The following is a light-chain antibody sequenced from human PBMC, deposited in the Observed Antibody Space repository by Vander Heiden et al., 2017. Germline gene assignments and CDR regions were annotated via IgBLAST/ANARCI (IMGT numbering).Light chain of an antibody. CDR1: QDMSNY. CDR3: QQYDNLPLT. J-gene: IGKJ4*01. CDR2: DAS. V-gene: IGKV1-33*01. Sequence: DIQMTQSPSSLSASVGDRVTITCQASQDMSNYLNWYQQRPGKAPKLLIYDASNLETGVPSRFSGSGSGTDFTFTINSLQTEDMATYYCQQYDNLPLTFGGGTKVEIK.